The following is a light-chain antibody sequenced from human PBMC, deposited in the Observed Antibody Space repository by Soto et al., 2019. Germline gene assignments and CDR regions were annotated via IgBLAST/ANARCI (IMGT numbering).Light chain of an antibody. Sequence: QSVLTQPASVSGSPGQSITISSTGTSNEVGGYNYVSWYQHHPGKAPKLMIFDVSNRPSGVSNRFSGSKSGNTASLTISGLQPEDEADYYCSSYTTSNTRQIVFGTGTKVTVL. V-gene: IGLV2-14*03. CDR1: SNEVGGYNY. CDR3: SSYTTSNTRQIV. CDR2: DVS. J-gene: IGLJ1*01.